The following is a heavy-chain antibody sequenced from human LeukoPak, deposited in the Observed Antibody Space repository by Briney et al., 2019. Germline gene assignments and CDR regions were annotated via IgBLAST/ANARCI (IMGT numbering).Heavy chain of an antibody. CDR1: GFTFSNHA. D-gene: IGHD3-3*01. Sequence: GGSLRLSCEASGFTFSNHAMHWVRQAPGKGLEWVALIYYDGDKKYYADSVKGRFTISKDNSKNTLYLQMNSLRAEDTAVYYCAKRHYDFWSGYQNQMYYFDYWGQGTLVTVSS. J-gene: IGHJ4*02. CDR2: IYYDGDKK. CDR3: AKRHYDFWSGYQNQMYYFDY. V-gene: IGHV3-30*04.